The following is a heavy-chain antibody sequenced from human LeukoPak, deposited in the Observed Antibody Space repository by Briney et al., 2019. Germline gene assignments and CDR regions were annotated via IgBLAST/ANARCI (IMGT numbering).Heavy chain of an antibody. D-gene: IGHD4-11*01. J-gene: IGHJ4*02. CDR1: GFTFSSYS. CDR2: ISSSSSTI. CDR3: ARDRTLQHPGGYFDY. V-gene: IGHV3-48*01. Sequence: GGSLRLSCAASGFTFSSYSMNWVRQAPGKGLEWVSYISSSSSTIYYADSVKGRFTISRDNAKNSLYLQMNSLRAEDTAVYYCARDRTLQHPGGYFDYWGQGTLVTVSS.